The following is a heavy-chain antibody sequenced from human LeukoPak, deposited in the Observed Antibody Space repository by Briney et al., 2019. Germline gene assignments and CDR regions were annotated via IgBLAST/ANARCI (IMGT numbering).Heavy chain of an antibody. CDR2: IIPILGIA. CDR1: GGTFSSYA. D-gene: IGHD3-9*01. CDR3: ASRYFDWVPHTVESWFDP. V-gene: IGHV1-69*04. J-gene: IGHJ5*02. Sequence: GASVKVSCKASGGTFSSYAISWVRQAPGQGLEWMGRIIPILGIANYAQKFQGRVTITADKSTSTAYMELSSLRSEDTAVYYCASRYFDWVPHTVESWFDPWGQGTLVTVSS.